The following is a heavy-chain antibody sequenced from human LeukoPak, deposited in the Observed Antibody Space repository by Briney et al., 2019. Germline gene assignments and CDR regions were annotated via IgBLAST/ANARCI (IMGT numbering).Heavy chain of an antibody. V-gene: IGHV1-69*05. J-gene: IGHJ4*02. CDR2: IIPIFGTA. CDR3: ARASGTAATLYYFDY. CDR1: GGTFSSCA. Sequence: ASVKVSYKASGGTFSSCAISWVRQAPGQGLEWMGGIIPIFGTANYAQKFQGRVTITTDESTSTAYMELSSLRSEDTAVYYCARASGTAATLYYFDYWGQGTLVTVSS. D-gene: IGHD1-7*01.